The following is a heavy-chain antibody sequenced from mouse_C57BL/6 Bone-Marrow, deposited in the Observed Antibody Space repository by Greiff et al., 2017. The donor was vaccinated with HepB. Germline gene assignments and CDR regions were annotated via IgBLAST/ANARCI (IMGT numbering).Heavy chain of an antibody. V-gene: IGHV1-15*01. J-gene: IGHJ3*01. D-gene: IGHD2-4*01. Sequence: QQSGAELVRPGASVTLSCKASGYTFTDYEMHWVKQTPVHGLEWIGAIDPETGGTAYNQKFKGKAILTADKSSSTAYMELRSLTSEDSAVYYCTRGGLRRSWFAYWGQGTLVTVSA. CDR1: GYTFTDYE. CDR2: IDPETGGT. CDR3: TRGGLRRSWFAY.